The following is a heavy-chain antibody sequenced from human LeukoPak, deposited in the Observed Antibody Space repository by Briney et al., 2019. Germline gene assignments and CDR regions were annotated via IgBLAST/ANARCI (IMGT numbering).Heavy chain of an antibody. J-gene: IGHJ4*02. CDR1: GGSISSYY. CDR3: ARDCIGCHGFDY. D-gene: IGHD2-15*01. CDR2: IYYSGST. V-gene: IGHV4-59*01. Sequence: SETLSLTCTVSGGSISSYYWSWIRQPPGKGLEWIGYIYYSGSTNYNPSLKSRVTISVDTSKNQFSLKLSSVTAADTAVYYCARDCIGCHGFDYWGQGTLVTVSS.